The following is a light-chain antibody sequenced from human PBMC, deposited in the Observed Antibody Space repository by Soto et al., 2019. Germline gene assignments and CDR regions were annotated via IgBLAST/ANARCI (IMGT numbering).Light chain of an antibody. V-gene: IGLV1-47*01. Sequence: QSVLTQPPSASGTPGQRVTISCSGSSSNIGSNYVYWYQQLPGTAPKLLIYRHNQRPSGVPDGFSGSKSGTSASLGISGLRSEDEDDYSGAAWDDSLSGVVFGGGTKLTVL. CDR2: RHN. CDR3: AAWDDSLSGVV. J-gene: IGLJ2*01. CDR1: SSNIGSNY.